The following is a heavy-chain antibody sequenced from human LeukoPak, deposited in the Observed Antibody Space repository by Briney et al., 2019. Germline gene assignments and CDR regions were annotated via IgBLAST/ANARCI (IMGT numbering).Heavy chain of an antibody. J-gene: IGHJ3*02. D-gene: IGHD5-24*01. CDR1: GGTFSSYA. CDR3: ASGRDGYNNAFDI. Sequence: ASVKVSCKASGGTFSSYAISWVRQAPGQGLEWMGRIIPIFGTANYAQKLQGRVTITTDESTSTAYMELSSLRSEDTAVYYCASGRDGYNNAFDIWGQGTMVTVSS. V-gene: IGHV1-69*05. CDR2: IIPIFGTA.